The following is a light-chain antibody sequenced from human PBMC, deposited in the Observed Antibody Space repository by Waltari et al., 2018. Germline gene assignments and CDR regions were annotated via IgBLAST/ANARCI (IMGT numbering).Light chain of an antibody. CDR2: AAS. CDR3: QHYVTLPAT. J-gene: IGKJ1*01. CDR1: QTVSRA. Sequence: SCRASQTVSRALAWYQQKPDQAPRLLIYAASSRATGIPDRFSGGGSGTDFSLTISRLEPEDFAVYYCQHYVTLPATFGQGTKV. V-gene: IGKV3-20*01.